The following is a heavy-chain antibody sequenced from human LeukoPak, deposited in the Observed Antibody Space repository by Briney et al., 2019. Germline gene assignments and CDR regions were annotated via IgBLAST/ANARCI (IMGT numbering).Heavy chain of an antibody. J-gene: IGHJ6*03. CDR2: INPNSGGT. V-gene: IGHV1-2*02. Sequence: ASVKVSCKASGYTFTGHYMHWVRQAPGQGLEWMGWINPNSGGTNYAQKFQGRVTMTRDTSISTAYMELSRLRSDDTAVYYCARMTTAVDSSGYSYHYYYYMDVWGKGTTVTVSS. D-gene: IGHD3-22*01. CDR1: GYTFTGHY. CDR3: ARMTTAVDSSGYSYHYYYYMDV.